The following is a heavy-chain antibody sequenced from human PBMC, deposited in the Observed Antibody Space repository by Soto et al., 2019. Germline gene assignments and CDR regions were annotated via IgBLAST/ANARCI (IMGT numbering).Heavy chain of an antibody. CDR3: ARDGYYDSSGYYGGYFDY. Sequence: QVQLVQSGAEVKKPGASVKVSCKASGYTFTSYAMHWVRQAPGQRLEWMGWIKAGNVNTKYSQKFQGRFTITRDTSARTAYMEQRSLISKDTAVYYCARDGYYDSSGYYGGYFDYWGQGNLVTGFS. D-gene: IGHD3-22*01. CDR2: IKAGNVNT. V-gene: IGHV1-3*01. J-gene: IGHJ4*02. CDR1: GYTFTSYA.